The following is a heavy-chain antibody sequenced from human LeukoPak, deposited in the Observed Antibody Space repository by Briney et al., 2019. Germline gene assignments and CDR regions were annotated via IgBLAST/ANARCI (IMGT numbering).Heavy chain of an antibody. V-gene: IGHV4-59*01. CDR3: ARGGNYWPQWWFDP. CDR2: IYYTGST. Sequence: SETLSLTCTVSGGSISTYYWSGIRQPPGKGLEWIGYIYYTGSTSYNPSLKSRVTMSLDASKNQFSLELNSVTPADTAVYYCARGGNYWPQWWFDPWGRGTLVSVSS. CDR1: GGSISTYY. J-gene: IGHJ5*02. D-gene: IGHD1-26*01.